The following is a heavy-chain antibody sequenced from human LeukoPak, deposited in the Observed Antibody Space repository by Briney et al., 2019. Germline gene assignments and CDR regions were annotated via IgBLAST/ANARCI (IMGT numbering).Heavy chain of an antibody. Sequence: GGSLRLSCAASGFTFSSYSMSWVRQAPGKGLEWVSYISSSSSTIYYADSVEGRFTISRDNAKNSLYLQMNSLRAEDTAVYYCARTGGATPYRAFDIWGQGTMVTVSS. D-gene: IGHD1-26*01. CDR2: ISSSSSTI. CDR1: GFTFSSYS. V-gene: IGHV3-48*01. J-gene: IGHJ3*02. CDR3: ARTGGATPYRAFDI.